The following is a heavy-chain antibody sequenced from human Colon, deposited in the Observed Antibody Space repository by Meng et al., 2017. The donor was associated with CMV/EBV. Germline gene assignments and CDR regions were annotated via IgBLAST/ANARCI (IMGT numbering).Heavy chain of an antibody. CDR2: IYHRGTT. D-gene: IGHD2-21*02. CDR1: GASISSDGYY. CDR3: ARDRRTASETLDY. Sequence: SGASISSDGYYWTWVRQRPGKGLEWIGHIYHRGTTYYNPSLKSRVTISVDTSKNQLSLRLTSVIAADTAVYYCARDRRTASETLDYWGPGTLVTVSS. J-gene: IGHJ4*02. V-gene: IGHV4-31*02.